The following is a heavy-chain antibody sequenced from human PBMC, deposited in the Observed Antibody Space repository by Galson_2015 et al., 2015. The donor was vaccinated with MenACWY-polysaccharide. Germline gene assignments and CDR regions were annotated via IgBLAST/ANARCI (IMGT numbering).Heavy chain of an antibody. J-gene: IGHJ2*01. CDR2: IWHDGSRK. CDR1: GLTFSDYD. V-gene: IGHV3-33*01. Sequence: SLRLSCAASGLTFSDYDMHWVRQAPGKGLEWVAVIWHDGSRKFYVDSVKGRFTISRDNSKSTLSLQMNSLRAEDTAVYYCARDISSWYFDLWGRGTLVTVSS. CDR3: ARDISSWYFDL.